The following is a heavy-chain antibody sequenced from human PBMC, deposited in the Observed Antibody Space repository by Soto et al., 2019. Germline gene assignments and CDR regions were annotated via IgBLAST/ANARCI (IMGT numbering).Heavy chain of an antibody. CDR3: ARGGPKVVHNGVDP. V-gene: IGHV5-10-1*01. CDR1: GYTFTSYW. CDR2: IDPTDSYT. Sequence: GESLKISCKGSGYTFTSYWINWVRQMPGKGLEWMGRIDPTDSYTNYNPSFQGHVTISADKSLSTAYLQWDSLRASDTATYYCARGGPKVVHNGVDPWGQGTLVTVSS. J-gene: IGHJ5*02. D-gene: IGHD2-15*01.